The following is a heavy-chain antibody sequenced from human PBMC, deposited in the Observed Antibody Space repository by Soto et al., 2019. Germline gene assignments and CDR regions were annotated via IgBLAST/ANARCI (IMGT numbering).Heavy chain of an antibody. CDR2: IYYSGST. J-gene: IGHJ6*02. CDR1: GGSISNSY. Sequence: SETLSLTCTVSGGSISNSYWSWIRQPPGKGLEWIGYIYYSGSTNYNPSLKSRVTISVDKSKNQFSLKLSSVTAADTAVYYCARSPDSSGYYPRWYYYGMAVWGQGTTVTVSS. V-gene: IGHV4-59*12. CDR3: ARSPDSSGYYPRWYYYGMAV. D-gene: IGHD3-22*01.